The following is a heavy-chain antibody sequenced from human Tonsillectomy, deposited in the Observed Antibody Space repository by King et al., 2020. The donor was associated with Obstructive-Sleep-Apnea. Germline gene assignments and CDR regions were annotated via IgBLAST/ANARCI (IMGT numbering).Heavy chain of an antibody. V-gene: IGHV4-38-2*02. Sequence: QLQESGPGLVKPSETLSLTCTVSGYSISSGYYWGWIRQPPGKGLEWIGSIYHSGSTYYNPSLKSRVTISVDTSKNQFSLKLSSVTAADTAVYYCARDRRWTNWGQGTLVTVSS. J-gene: IGHJ4*02. CDR2: IYHSGST. CDR1: GYSISSGYY. D-gene: IGHD2-15*01. CDR3: ARDRRWTN.